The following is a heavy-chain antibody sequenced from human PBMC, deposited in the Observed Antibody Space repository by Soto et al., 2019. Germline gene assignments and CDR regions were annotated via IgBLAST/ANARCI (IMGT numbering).Heavy chain of an antibody. CDR2: ISPMFGAA. CDR3: AREVQVHTPAFVY. CDR1: GRTFNTYA. V-gene: IGHV1-69*19. D-gene: IGHD3-10*01. Sequence: QVQLVQSGAEMKKPGSSVKVSCQSSGRTFNTYAMNWVRQAPGQGPEWMGDISPMFGAANYAPKFQGRVTITAAESTGTSYMQWSSLTSEDTALYFCAREVQVHTPAFVYWGQGTLVTVSS. J-gene: IGHJ4*02.